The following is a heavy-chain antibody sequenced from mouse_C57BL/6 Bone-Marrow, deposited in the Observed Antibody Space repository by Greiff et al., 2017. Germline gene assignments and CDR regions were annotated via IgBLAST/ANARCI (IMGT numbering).Heavy chain of an antibody. J-gene: IGHJ1*03. CDR3: ARKRGPYWYFDV. V-gene: IGHV1-55*01. Sequence: QVQLQQPGAELVKPGASVKMSCKASGYTFTSYWITWVKQRPGQGLEWIGDIYPGSGSTNYNEKFKSKATLTVVTSSSTAYMQLSSLTSEDSAVYYCARKRGPYWYFDVWGTEATVTVSS. CDR2: IYPGSGST. CDR1: GYTFTSYW.